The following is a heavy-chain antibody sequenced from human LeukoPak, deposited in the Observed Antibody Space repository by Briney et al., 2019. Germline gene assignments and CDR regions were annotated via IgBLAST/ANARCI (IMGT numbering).Heavy chain of an antibody. CDR1: GFTFSGYW. Sequence: GGSLRLSCAASGFTFSGYWMSWVRQAPGKGLEWVANIKQDGSEKYYVDSVKGRFTISRDNAKNSLYLQMNSLRAEDTAVYYCAAELRYFDWLFFWGDYWGQGTLVTVSS. CDR2: IKQDGSEK. V-gene: IGHV3-7*03. CDR3: AAELRYFDWLFFWGDY. D-gene: IGHD3-9*01. J-gene: IGHJ4*02.